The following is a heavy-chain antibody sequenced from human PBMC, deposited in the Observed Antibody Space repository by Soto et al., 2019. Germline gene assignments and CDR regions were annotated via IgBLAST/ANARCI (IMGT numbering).Heavy chain of an antibody. Sequence: QAQLVESGGGVVQPGRSLRLSCAASGFRFTSYGMHWVRQAPGKGLEWVAVVWLDGRNKYYADSVRGRFTISRDDSTNTLYLQLSSMRVEDTAVYYCGRALDGTTVTRGGMDVWRQGTTVTVS. CDR2: VWLDGRNK. D-gene: IGHD4-17*01. V-gene: IGHV3-33*01. J-gene: IGHJ6*02. CDR1: GFRFTSYG. CDR3: GRALDGTTVTRGGMDV.